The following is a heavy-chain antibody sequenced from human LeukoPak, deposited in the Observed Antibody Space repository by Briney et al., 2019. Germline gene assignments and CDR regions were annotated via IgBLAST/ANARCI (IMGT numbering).Heavy chain of an antibody. Sequence: GGSLRLSCAASGFAFIDYYMTWVRQAPGKGLELISHISTSGTIYNADSVKGRFTISRDNAKNSLFLQMNSLRVEDTAVYYCARRYGDYRNYGMDVWGQGTTVTVSS. J-gene: IGHJ6*02. V-gene: IGHV3-69-1*01. D-gene: IGHD4-17*01. CDR1: GFAFIDYY. CDR3: ARRYGDYRNYGMDV. CDR2: ISTSGTI.